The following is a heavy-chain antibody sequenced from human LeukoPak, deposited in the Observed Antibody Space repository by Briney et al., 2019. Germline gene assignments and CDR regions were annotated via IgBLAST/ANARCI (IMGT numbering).Heavy chain of an antibody. Sequence: PRGSLRLSCAASGFTFSDFYMRWFRQAPGKGLEWVSYISRGGTTITTIYYADSVKGRFTVSRDNAKNSLFLQMDSLRAEDTAVYYCARPNCSTTSGRPFYYYMDVWGTGTTVTVSS. J-gene: IGHJ6*03. CDR1: GFTFSDFY. D-gene: IGHD2-2*01. CDR3: ARPNCSTTSGRPFYYYMDV. CDR2: ISRGGTTITTI. V-gene: IGHV3-11*04.